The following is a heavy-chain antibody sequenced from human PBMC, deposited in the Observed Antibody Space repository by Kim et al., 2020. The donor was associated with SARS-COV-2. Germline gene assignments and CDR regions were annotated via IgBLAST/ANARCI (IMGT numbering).Heavy chain of an antibody. D-gene: IGHD1-26*01. CDR3: SLLTYYRDY. V-gene: IGHV4-39*02. CDR2: FYYGGDR. Sequence: SETLSLTCSVSGASITISTYYWAWIRQSPGRGLEWIGSFYYGGDRYYNSSLKSRTTISVDTSKKTLSLRLSTLPAAATAVYFCSLLTYYRDY. CDR1: GASITISTYY. J-gene: IGHJ4*03.